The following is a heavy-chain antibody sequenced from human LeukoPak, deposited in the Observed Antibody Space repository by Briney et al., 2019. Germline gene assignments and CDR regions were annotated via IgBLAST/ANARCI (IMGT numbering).Heavy chain of an antibody. CDR3: ARGDNYVFDV. J-gene: IGHJ2*01. CDR1: GGSISSYY. Sequence: SVTLSLTCTVSGGSISSYYWSWIRQPPGKGLEWIGEISHDGSTNYNPSLKSRVTISVDKSNNHFSLKLTSVTAADTAMYYCARGDNYVFDVWGRGTLVSVSS. V-gene: IGHV4-59*12. CDR2: ISHDGST. D-gene: IGHD5-24*01.